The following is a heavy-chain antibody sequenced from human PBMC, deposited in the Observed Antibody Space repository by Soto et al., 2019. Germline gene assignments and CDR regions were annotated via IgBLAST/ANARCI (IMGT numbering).Heavy chain of an antibody. Sequence: GGSHRHSSTSSGLHFISYAMSWVRQATGKGLEWVSAISGSGGSTYYADSVKGRFTISRDNSKNTLYLQMNSLRAEDTAVYYCAKEGARRITIFGVVITDAFDIWGQGTMVTVSS. CDR3: AKEGARRITIFGVVITDAFDI. V-gene: IGHV3-23*01. J-gene: IGHJ3*02. D-gene: IGHD3-3*01. CDR2: ISGSGGST. CDR1: GLHFISYA.